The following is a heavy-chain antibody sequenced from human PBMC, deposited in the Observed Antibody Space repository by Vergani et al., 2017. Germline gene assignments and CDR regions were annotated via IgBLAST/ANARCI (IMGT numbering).Heavy chain of an antibody. Sequence: QGQLAQSGAEVKKPGSSVKVSCKASGGTFSSNSISWVRQAPGQGLEWMGRIIPIFGTTSYAQNFQGRVTILADESTNTAYMELSSLRSEDTAVYYCARSSGYYSYYFDFWGQGTLVTVSS. CDR3: ARSSGYYSYYFDF. D-gene: IGHD3-22*01. CDR2: IIPIFGTT. V-gene: IGHV1-69*13. CDR1: GGTFSSNS. J-gene: IGHJ4*02.